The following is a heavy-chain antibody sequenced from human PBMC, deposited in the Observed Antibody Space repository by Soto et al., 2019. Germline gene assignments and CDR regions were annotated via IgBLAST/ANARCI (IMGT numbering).Heavy chain of an antibody. J-gene: IGHJ6*02. CDR3: VKGQSSTWSQTGGMDV. CDR2: IDDSGATT. Sequence: EVQLLGSGGGLVQPGGSLRLSCAASGFIFSTYAMSWVRQAPGKGLEWVSGIDDSGATTYYADSVKGRLTISRDNSKNTLYLHMGSLRAEDTAVYYCVKGQSSTWSQTGGMDVWGQGTTVTVSS. D-gene: IGHD6-13*01. CDR1: GFIFSTYA. V-gene: IGHV3-23*01.